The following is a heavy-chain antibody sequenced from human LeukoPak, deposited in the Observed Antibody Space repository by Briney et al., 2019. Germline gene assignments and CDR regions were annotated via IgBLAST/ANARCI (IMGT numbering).Heavy chain of an antibody. CDR1: GYSTSSGYY. D-gene: IGHD2-21*02. CDR3: ARDRSVTPISYFDY. CDR2: IYHSGST. Sequence: PSETLSLTCTVSGYSTSSGYYWGWIRQPPGKGLEWIGSIYHSGSTYYNPSLKSRVTISVDTSKNQFSLKLSSVTAADTAVYYCARDRSVTPISYFDYWGQGTLVTVSS. V-gene: IGHV4-38-2*02. J-gene: IGHJ4*02.